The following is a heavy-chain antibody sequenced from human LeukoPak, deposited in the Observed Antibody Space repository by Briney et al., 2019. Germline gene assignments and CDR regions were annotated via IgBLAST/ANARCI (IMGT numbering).Heavy chain of an antibody. V-gene: IGHV1-8*03. CDR1: GYTFTSYD. CDR2: MNPNSGNT. Sequence: ASVKVSCKASGYTFTSYDINWVRQATGQGLEWMGWMNPNSGNTGYARKFQGRVTITRNTSISTAYMELSSLRSEDTAVYYCARGLGRGPHRLRITIFGVVTPSYYYYYMDVWGKGTTVTVSS. CDR3: ARGLGRGPHRLRITIFGVVTPSYYYYYMDV. J-gene: IGHJ6*03. D-gene: IGHD3-3*01.